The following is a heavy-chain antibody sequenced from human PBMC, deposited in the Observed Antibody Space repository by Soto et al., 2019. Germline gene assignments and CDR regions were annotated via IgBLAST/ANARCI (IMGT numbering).Heavy chain of an antibody. D-gene: IGHD3-16*01. J-gene: IGHJ6*02. Sequence: TLSLTCDISGDSVSSSSAAWNWIKQSPSRGLEWLGRTYYRSKWIHEYTVSMESRITINPDTSKNQFSLHIYSVTPEDTAVYYCAGVVWFRGMDVWGQGTPVTVSS. CDR2: TYYRSKWIH. V-gene: IGHV6-1*01. CDR3: AGVVWFRGMDV. CDR1: GDSVSSSSAA.